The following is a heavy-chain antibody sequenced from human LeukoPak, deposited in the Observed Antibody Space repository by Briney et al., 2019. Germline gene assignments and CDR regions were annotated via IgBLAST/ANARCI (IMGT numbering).Heavy chain of an antibody. CDR2: INPNSGGT. V-gene: IGHV1-2*02. CDR3: ARGHVILWFGELSL. CDR1: GYTFTGYY. J-gene: IGHJ4*02. D-gene: IGHD3-10*01. Sequence: ASVKVSCKASGYTFTGYYMNWVRQAPGQGLEWMGWINPNSGGTNYAQKFQGRVTMTRDTSTSTAYMELSRLRSDDTAVYYCARGHVILWFGELSLWGQGTLVTVSS.